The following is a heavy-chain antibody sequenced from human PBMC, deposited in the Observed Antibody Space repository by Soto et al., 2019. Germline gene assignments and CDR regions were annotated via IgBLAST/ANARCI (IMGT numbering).Heavy chain of an antibody. CDR3: ARDVTYYDSRGCPQRGWFDP. J-gene: IGHJ5*02. CDR2: IYHSGST. CDR1: GGSISSYY. V-gene: IGHV4-59*01. Sequence: QVQLQESGPGLVKPSETLSLTCTVSGGSISSYYWSWIRQPPGKGLEWIGYIYHSGSTNYNPSLKSRVPISVDPSKTQFSLKLTSVPAADTAVYYCARDVTYYDSRGCPQRGWFDPWGQGTLVTVSS. D-gene: IGHD3-22*01.